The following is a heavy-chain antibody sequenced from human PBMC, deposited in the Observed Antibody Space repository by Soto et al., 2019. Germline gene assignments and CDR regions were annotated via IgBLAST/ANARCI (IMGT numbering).Heavy chain of an antibody. CDR3: AHRRSDYSLWTFAYFDY. J-gene: IGHJ4*02. Sequence: QITLKESGPTLVKPTQTLTLTCTFSGFSLSTSGVGVGWIRQPPGKALEWLTLIYWDDDKRYSPSLKSRLTITKDTSKNQVVLTMTNMDPVDTATYYCAHRRSDYSLWTFAYFDYWGQGTLVTVSS. V-gene: IGHV2-5*02. D-gene: IGHD2-21*01. CDR2: IYWDDDK. CDR1: GFSLSTSGVG.